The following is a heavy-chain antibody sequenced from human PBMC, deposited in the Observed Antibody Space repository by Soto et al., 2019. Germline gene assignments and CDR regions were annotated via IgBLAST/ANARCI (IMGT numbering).Heavy chain of an antibody. J-gene: IGHJ6*02. D-gene: IGHD7-27*01. CDR2: ISTSGTTI. CDR3: ARNPFPPPGLGYGMDV. Sequence: QVQLVGSGGGLVKPGGSLRLSCAASGFTFSDYYMSWIRQAPGKGLEWISYISTSGTTIYYADSVKGRFTVSRDNAKTSLSLKMNSRGAEDTAVYYWARNPFPPPGLGYGMDVWGQGPPVPVSS. CDR1: GFTFSDYY. V-gene: IGHV3-11*01.